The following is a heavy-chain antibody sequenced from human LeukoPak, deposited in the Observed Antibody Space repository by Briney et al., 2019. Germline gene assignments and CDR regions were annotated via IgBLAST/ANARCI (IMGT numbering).Heavy chain of an antibody. CDR3: AKGLSAAGDYYFDY. J-gene: IGHJ4*02. CDR1: GFTFSNYA. Sequence: QSGGCLRLSCAASGFTFSNYAMSWVRQAPGKGLEWVSTISGSGGSTYYADSVKGRFTISRDNSKNTVYLQMKSLRVEATAVYYCAKGLSAAGDYYFDYWGQGALVTVSS. V-gene: IGHV3-23*01. CDR2: ISGSGGST. D-gene: IGHD2-21*01.